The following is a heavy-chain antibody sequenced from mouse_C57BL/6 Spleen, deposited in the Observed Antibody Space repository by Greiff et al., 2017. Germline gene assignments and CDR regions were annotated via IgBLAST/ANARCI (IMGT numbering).Heavy chain of an antibody. CDR1: GYTFTDYE. V-gene: IGHV1-15*01. D-gene: IGHD3-2*02. J-gene: IGHJ4*01. CDR3: TRGAQATFYYAMDY. Sequence: QVHVKQSGAELVRPGASVTLSCKASGYTFTDYEMHWVKQTPVHGLEWIGAIDPETGGTAYNQKFKGKAILTADKSSSTAYMELRSLTSEDSAVYYCTRGAQATFYYAMDYWGQGTSVTVSS. CDR2: IDPETGGT.